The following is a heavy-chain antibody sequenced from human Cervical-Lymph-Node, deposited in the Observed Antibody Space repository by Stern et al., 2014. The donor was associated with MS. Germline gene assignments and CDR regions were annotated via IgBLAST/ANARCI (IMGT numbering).Heavy chain of an antibody. Sequence: VQLVESGGGLVQPGGSLRLSCAASGFTFSSYWMSLVRQAPVKGLEWAANIKQDGSEQYYVDSVQGRFPISRDNAKNSLYLQMNSLRAEDTAVYYCARRLSNFDYWGQGTLVTVSS. CDR2: IKQDGSEQ. V-gene: IGHV3-7*01. CDR3: ARRLSNFDY. D-gene: IGHD2-21*01. CDR1: GFTFSSYW. J-gene: IGHJ4*02.